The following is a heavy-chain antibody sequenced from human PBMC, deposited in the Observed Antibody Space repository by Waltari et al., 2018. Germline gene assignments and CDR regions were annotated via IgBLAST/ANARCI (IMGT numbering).Heavy chain of an antibody. V-gene: IGHV3-48*04. CDR1: GFTFSTYS. Sequence: EVQLVESGGGLAQPGGSLGLSCAASGFTFSTYSMNWVRQAPGKGLGWVSDMSSTGYTTYYADSVKGRFTVSRDNAKNSLFLQMNSLRAEDTAVYYCARWEYCSGNSCYTRYVDSWGQGTLVTVSS. CDR3: ARWEYCSGNSCYTRYVDS. CDR2: MSSTGYTT. D-gene: IGHD2-2*02. J-gene: IGHJ4*02.